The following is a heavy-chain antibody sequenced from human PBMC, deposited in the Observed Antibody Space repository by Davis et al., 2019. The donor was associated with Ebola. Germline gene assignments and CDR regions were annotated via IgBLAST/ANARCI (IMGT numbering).Heavy chain of an antibody. V-gene: IGHV3-23*01. D-gene: IGHD5-12*01. CDR2: ISGSGGST. CDR3: AKEDSGYENYYYYMDV. J-gene: IGHJ6*03. Sequence: GESLKISCAASGFTFSSYAMSWVRQAPGKGLEWVSAISGSGGSTYYADSVKGRFTISRDNSKNTLYLQMNSLRAEDTAVYYCAKEDSGYENYYYYMDVWGKGTTVTVSS. CDR1: GFTFSSYA.